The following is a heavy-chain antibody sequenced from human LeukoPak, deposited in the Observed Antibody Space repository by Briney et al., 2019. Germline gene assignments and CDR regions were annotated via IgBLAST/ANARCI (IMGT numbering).Heavy chain of an antibody. CDR1: GFTFSRYG. CDR2: IWYDETNK. Sequence: PGRSLRLSCAASGFTFSRYGMHWVRQAPGKGLEWVAVIWYDETNKYHADSVKGRFTISRDNSKNTLYLQMNSLRAEDTAVYYCAIGYCSGASCYANWFDPWGQGTLVTVSS. D-gene: IGHD2-15*01. J-gene: IGHJ5*02. CDR3: AIGYCSGASCYANWFDP. V-gene: IGHV3-33*01.